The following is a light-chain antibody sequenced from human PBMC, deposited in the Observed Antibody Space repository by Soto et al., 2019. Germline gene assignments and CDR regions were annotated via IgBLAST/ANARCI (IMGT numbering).Light chain of an antibody. V-gene: IGKV1-33*01. Sequence: DIQMTQSPSSLSASVGDRVTITCRASQSISSYLNWYQQKPGKAPNLLIHAAFNLQSGVPSRFSGSGSGTDFTFTISRLQPEDIATYYCQQYENLPTFGQGTRLEIK. CDR3: QQYENLPT. CDR1: QSISSY. J-gene: IGKJ5*01. CDR2: AAF.